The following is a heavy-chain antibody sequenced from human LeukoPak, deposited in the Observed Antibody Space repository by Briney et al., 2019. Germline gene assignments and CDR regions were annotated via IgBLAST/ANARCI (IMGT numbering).Heavy chain of an antibody. CDR3: ARSPEKGTVDY. CDR1: GFTFHSYW. Sequence: SGGSLRPSCEASGFTFHSYWMSWVRQAPGKGLEWVANINGDGREEYYVDSLKGRFTISRDNAKNSLYLQMNGLRAEDTAVYYCARSPEKGTVDYWGQGTLVTVSS. D-gene: IGHD1-1*01. V-gene: IGHV3-7*01. CDR2: INGDGREE. J-gene: IGHJ4*02.